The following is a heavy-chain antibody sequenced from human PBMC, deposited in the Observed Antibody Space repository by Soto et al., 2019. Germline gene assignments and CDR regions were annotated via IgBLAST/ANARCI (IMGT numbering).Heavy chain of an antibody. D-gene: IGHD5-18*01. CDR1: GFTFSSYA. CDR3: AKGAGYSYGYYFDY. CDR2: TSGSGGST. Sequence: GGSLRLSCAASGFTFSSYAMSWVRQAQGKGLEWVSGTSGSGGSTYYADSVKGRFTISRDNSKNTLYLQMNSLRAEDTAVYYCAKGAGYSYGYYFDYWGQGTLVTVSS. J-gene: IGHJ4*02. V-gene: IGHV3-23*01.